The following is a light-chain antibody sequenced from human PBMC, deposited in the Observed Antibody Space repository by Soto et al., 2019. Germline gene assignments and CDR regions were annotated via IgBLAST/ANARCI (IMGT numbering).Light chain of an antibody. Sequence: DIQMTQSPSTLSASVGDRVTIPCRASQSISSWLAWYQQKPGKAPKLLIYKASSLESGVPSRFSGSGSGTEFTLTISSLQADDFATYYCQQYNSYWTFGQGTKVDIK. V-gene: IGKV1-5*03. J-gene: IGKJ1*01. CDR3: QQYNSYWT. CDR1: QSISSW. CDR2: KAS.